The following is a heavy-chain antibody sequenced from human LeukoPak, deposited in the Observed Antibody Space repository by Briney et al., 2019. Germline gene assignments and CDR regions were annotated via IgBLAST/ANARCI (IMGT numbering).Heavy chain of an antibody. CDR2: IYHSGST. V-gene: IGHV4-38-2*02. J-gene: IGHJ5*02. CDR1: GYSISSGYY. CDR3: ARDSWEDWFDP. Sequence: SETLSLTCTVSGYSISSGYYWGWSRQPPGKGLEWIGSIYHSGSTYYNPSLKSRVTISVDTSKNQFSLKLTSVTAADTAVYYCARDSWEDWFDPWGQGTLVTVSS. D-gene: IGHD1-26*01.